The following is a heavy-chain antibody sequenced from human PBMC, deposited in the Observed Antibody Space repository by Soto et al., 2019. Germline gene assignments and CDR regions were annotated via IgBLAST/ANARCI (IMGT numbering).Heavy chain of an antibody. CDR1: GLTFSDYY. V-gene: IGHV3-11*01. CDR2: INSGGDTK. Sequence: QVQLVESGGGLVKPGGSLRLSCAASGLTFSDYYMSWIRQAPGKGLEWISYINSGGDTKYYADSVKGRFTISRDNAKKSLYLQMNSRRAEDTAVYYCARGTRGGDYDNWGQGTLVIVSS. J-gene: IGHJ4*02. CDR3: ARGTRGGDYDN. D-gene: IGHD3-22*01.